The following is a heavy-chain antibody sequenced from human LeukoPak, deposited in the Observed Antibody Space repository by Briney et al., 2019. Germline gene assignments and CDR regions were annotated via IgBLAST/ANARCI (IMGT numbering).Heavy chain of an antibody. V-gene: IGHV3-7*03. CDR3: AKEGRSLQTY. J-gene: IGHJ4*02. CDR2: IKEDGTET. Sequence: GGSLRLSCAASGFMFSSNWMSWVRLAPGKGLEWVANIKEDGTETYYVDSVKGRFTISKDNAKNSLYLQMNSLRVEDTAVYYCAKEGRSLQTYWGQGTLVTVSS. D-gene: IGHD5-24*01. CDR1: GFMFSSNW.